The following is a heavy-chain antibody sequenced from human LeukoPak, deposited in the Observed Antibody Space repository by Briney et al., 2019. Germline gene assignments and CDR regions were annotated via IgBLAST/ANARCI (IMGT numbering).Heavy chain of an antibody. CDR1: GFTFSSYT. D-gene: IGHD6-13*01. CDR3: ARDRSVRSSIVVAGGFDP. CDR2: ISCSSSTI. Sequence: GGSLRLSCAASGFTFSSYTRNWVRQAPGKGLEWVSDISCSSSTIYYAASVKGGFIISRDNAKNSLYLQMNSLRAEDTAVYYCARDRSVRSSIVVAGGFDPWGQGTLVTVSS. V-gene: IGHV3-48*01. J-gene: IGHJ5*02.